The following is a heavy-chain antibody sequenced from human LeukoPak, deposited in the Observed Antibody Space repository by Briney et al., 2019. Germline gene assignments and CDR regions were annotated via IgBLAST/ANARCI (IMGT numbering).Heavy chain of an antibody. CDR1: GYTFTSYG. V-gene: IGHV1-18*01. Sequence: GASVKVSCKASGYTFTSYGISWVRQAPGQGLEWMGWISAYNGNTNYAQKLQGRVTMTTDTSTSTAYMELRSLRSDDTAVYYCARDNSLIVVVVADDAFDIWGQGTMVTVSS. CDR2: ISAYNGNT. CDR3: ARDNSLIVVVVADDAFDI. D-gene: IGHD2-15*01. J-gene: IGHJ3*02.